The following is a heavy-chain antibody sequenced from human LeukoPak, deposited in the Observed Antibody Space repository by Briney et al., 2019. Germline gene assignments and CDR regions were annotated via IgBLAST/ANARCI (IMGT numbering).Heavy chain of an antibody. CDR2: INPSGGST. J-gene: IGHJ1*01. Sequence: ASVKVSCKASGYTFTSYYMHWVRQAPGQGLEWMGIINPSGGSTSYAQKFQGRVTMTRETSTSTVYMELSSLRSEDTAVYYCARDNPPIYGSGSYLLGDWGQGTLVTVSS. V-gene: IGHV1-46*01. CDR3: ARDNPPIYGSGSYLLGD. CDR1: GYTFTSYY. D-gene: IGHD3-10*01.